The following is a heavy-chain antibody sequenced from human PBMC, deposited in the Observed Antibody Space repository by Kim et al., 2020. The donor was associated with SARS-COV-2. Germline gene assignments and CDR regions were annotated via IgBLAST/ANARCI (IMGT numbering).Heavy chain of an antibody. CDR1: GFTFDDYA. CDR3: AKGPDCSSTSCYGGNWFDP. V-gene: IGHV3-43*02. J-gene: IGHJ5*02. Sequence: GGSLRLSCAASGFTFDDYAMHWVRQAPGKGLEWVSLISGDGGSTYYADSVKGRFTISRDNSKNSLYLQMNSLRTEDTALYYCAKGPDCSSTSCYGGNWFDPWGQGTLVTVSS. CDR2: ISGDGGST. D-gene: IGHD2-2*01.